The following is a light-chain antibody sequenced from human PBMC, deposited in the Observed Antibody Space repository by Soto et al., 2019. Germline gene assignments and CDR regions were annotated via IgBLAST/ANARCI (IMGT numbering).Light chain of an antibody. CDR2: DAS. J-gene: IGKJ1*01. Sequence: EIVLTQSPGTLSLSPGERATLSCRASQSVSSSYLDWYQQRPGQAPRLLIYDASSRATGIPDRFSGSGSGTGFTLTISRLEPEDFAVYYCQQYSSSPSTFGQGTKVEIK. CDR1: QSVSSSY. CDR3: QQYSSSPST. V-gene: IGKV3-20*01.